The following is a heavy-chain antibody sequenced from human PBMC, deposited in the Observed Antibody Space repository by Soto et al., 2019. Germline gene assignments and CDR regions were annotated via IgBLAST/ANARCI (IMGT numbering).Heavy chain of an antibody. CDR1: EGTSISYD. Sequence: WTVAEGTSISYDGSWIIKPQGKGLEWIGYIYYSGSTNYNPSLKSRVTISVDTSKNQFSLKLSSVTAADTAVYYCARHGVDCSGGSGSPYYFAYWRQGTLVTVSS. J-gene: IGHJ4*02. V-gene: IGHV4-59*08. CDR3: ARHGVDCSGGSGSPYYFAY. CDR2: IYYSGST. D-gene: IGHD2-15*01.